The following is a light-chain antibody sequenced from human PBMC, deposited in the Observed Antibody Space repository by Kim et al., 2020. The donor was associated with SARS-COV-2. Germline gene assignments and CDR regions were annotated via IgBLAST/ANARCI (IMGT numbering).Light chain of an antibody. Sequence: VKLTCTASSGHTEYAIAWHQQQPEKGPRDLMKLGSDGRQSRGDGIPDRFSGSSSGAERYLTISSLQSEDEADYYCQTWGTGSGVVFGGGTQLTVL. CDR2: LGSDGRQ. J-gene: IGLJ2*01. V-gene: IGLV4-69*01. CDR3: QTWGTGSGVV. CDR1: SGHTEYA.